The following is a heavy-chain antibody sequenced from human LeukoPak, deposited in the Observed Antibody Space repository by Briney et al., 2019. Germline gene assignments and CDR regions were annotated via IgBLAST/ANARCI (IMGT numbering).Heavy chain of an antibody. Sequence: GGSLRLSCAASGFTFSDYYMSWIRQAPGKGLEWVSYISSSSSYTNYADSVKGRFTISRDNAKNSLYLQMSSLRAEDTAVYYCARVMSSHAIYGSGSYYFDYWGQGTLVTVSS. CDR3: ARVMSSHAIYGSGSYYFDY. CDR2: ISSSSSYT. V-gene: IGHV3-11*06. CDR1: GFTFSDYY. D-gene: IGHD3-10*01. J-gene: IGHJ4*02.